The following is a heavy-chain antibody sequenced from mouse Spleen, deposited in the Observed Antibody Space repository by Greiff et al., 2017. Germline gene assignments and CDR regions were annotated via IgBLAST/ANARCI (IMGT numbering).Heavy chain of an antibody. CDR2: ISSGSSTI. D-gene: IGHD1-1*01. CDR3: ARRGSIYYYDGSYEGSAMDY. J-gene: IGHJ4*01. Sequence: EVKLVESGGGLVKPGGSLKLSCAASGFTFSDYGMHWVRQAPEKGLEWVAYISSGSSTIYYADTVKGRFTISRDNAKNTLFLQMTSLRSEDTAMYYCARRGSIYYYDGSYEGSAMDYWGQGTSVTVSS. V-gene: IGHV5-17*01. CDR1: GFTFSDYG.